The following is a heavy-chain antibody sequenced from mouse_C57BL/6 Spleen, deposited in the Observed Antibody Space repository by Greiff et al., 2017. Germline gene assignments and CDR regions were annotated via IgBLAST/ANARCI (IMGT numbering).Heavy chain of an antibody. J-gene: IGHJ2*01. CDR2: ISRGSSTI. D-gene: IGHD1-1*01. CDR1: GFTFSDYG. Sequence: EVQLVESGGGLVRPGGSLKLSCAASGFTFSDYGMHWVRQAPEKGLEWVAYISRGSSTIYYADTLKGRFTISRDNAKNTLFLQMTSLRSEDTAIYYCARGLLGDFDYWGQGTTLTVSS. V-gene: IGHV5-17*01. CDR3: ARGLLGDFDY.